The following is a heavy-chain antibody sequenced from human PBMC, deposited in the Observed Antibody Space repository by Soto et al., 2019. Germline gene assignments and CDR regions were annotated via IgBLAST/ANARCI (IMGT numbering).Heavy chain of an antibody. V-gene: IGHV3-23*01. CDR1: GFTFTDYA. D-gene: IGHD3-22*01. CDR2: ISGIGGST. CDR3: AIPHSSENY. J-gene: IGHJ4*02. Sequence: GGSLRLSCAASGFTFTDYALSWVRQAPGKGLEWVATISGIGGSTYLADSVKGRLSISRDNSKNTVSLLMNSLRAEDTAVYYCAIPHSSENYWGQGTLVTVSS.